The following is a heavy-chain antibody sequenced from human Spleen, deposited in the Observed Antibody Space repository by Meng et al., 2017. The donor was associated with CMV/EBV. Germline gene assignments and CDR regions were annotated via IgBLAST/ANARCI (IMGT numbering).Heavy chain of an antibody. V-gene: IGHV3-66*02. CDR2: IYSGGST. D-gene: IGHD6-19*01. CDR3: ARDHSRGANWFDP. J-gene: IGHJ5*02. Sequence: GESLKISCAASGFTVSSNYMSWVRQAPGKGLEWVSVIYSGGSTYYADSVKGRFTISRDNSKNTLYLQMNSLRAEDTAVYYCARDHSRGANWFDPWGQGTLVTVSS. CDR1: GFTVSSNY.